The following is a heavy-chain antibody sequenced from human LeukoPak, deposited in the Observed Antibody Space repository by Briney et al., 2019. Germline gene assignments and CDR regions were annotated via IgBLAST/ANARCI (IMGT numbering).Heavy chain of an antibody. CDR1: GFTASSNY. D-gene: IGHD7-27*01. Sequence: PGGSLRLSCAASGFTASSNYMSWVRQAPGKGLEWVSVIYSGGSTYYADSVKGRFTISRDNSKNTLYLQMNSLRAEDTAVYYCARPSPGPLDAFDIWGQGTMVTVSS. J-gene: IGHJ3*02. V-gene: IGHV3-66*04. CDR2: IYSGGST. CDR3: ARPSPGPLDAFDI.